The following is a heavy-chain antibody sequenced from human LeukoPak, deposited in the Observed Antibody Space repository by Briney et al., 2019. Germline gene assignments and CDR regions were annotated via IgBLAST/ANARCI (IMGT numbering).Heavy chain of an antibody. D-gene: IGHD4-17*01. CDR3: ARFATTVTNYFDY. J-gene: IGHJ4*02. Sequence: GESLKISCKGSGYSFTSYWIGWVRQMPGKGLEWMGIIYPGDSDTRYSPSFQGQVTISADKSISTAYLQWSSLKASGTAMYYCARFATTVTNYFDYWGQGTLVTVSS. CDR2: IYPGDSDT. V-gene: IGHV5-51*01. CDR1: GYSFTSYW.